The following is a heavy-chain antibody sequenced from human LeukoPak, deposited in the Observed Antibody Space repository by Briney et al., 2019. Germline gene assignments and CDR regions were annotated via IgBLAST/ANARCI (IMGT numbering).Heavy chain of an antibody. J-gene: IGHJ4*02. Sequence: PSQTLSLTCSVSGGSISSGGYYWGWIRQPPGKGLEWIGSIDYSGSTYYNPSLKSRVTISVDTSKNQFSLKLSSVTAADTAVYYCARHAVSNWSYFDYWGQGTLVTVSS. D-gene: IGHD1-20*01. V-gene: IGHV4-39*01. CDR1: GGSISSGGYY. CDR3: ARHAVSNWSYFDY. CDR2: IDYSGST.